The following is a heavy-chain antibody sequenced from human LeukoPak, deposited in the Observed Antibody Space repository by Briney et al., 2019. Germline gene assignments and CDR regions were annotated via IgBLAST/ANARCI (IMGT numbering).Heavy chain of an antibody. CDR3: ARDNGSSGWYYYYGMDV. D-gene: IGHD6-19*01. J-gene: IGHJ6*02. CDR1: GCTFTSYG. CDR2: ISAYNGNT. Sequence: GASVKVSCKASGCTFTSYGISWVRQAPGQGLEWMGWISAYNGNTNYAQKLQGRVTMTTDTSTSTAYMELRSLRSDDTAVYYCARDNGSSGWYYYYGMDVWGQGTTVTVSS. V-gene: IGHV1-18*01.